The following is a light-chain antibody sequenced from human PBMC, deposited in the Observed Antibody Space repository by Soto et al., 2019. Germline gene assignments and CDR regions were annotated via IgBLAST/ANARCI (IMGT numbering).Light chain of an antibody. Sequence: EIVLTQSPGTLSLSPGERATLSCRASQSVSSSYLAWYQQHPGQAPLLLIYGASSRATGIPDRFSGSGSETDFTLTISRLEPDDFAVYYCQQDCSSPITFGQGTRLEIK. CDR2: GAS. CDR1: QSVSSSY. J-gene: IGKJ5*01. V-gene: IGKV3-20*01. CDR3: QQDCSSPIT.